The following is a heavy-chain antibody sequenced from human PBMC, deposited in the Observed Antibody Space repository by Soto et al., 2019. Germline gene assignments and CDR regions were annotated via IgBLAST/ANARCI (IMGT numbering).Heavy chain of an antibody. CDR2: INPSGGST. Sequence: ASVKLSCKASGYAFTSYYMHWVRQAPGQGLEWMGIINPSGGSTSYAQKFQGRVTMTRDTSTSTVYMELSSLRSEDTAVYYCARDHLYSNFYYYYYGMDVWGQGTTVTVSS. CDR3: ARDHLYSNFYYYYYGMDV. CDR1: GYAFTSYY. D-gene: IGHD4-4*01. J-gene: IGHJ6*02. V-gene: IGHV1-46*01.